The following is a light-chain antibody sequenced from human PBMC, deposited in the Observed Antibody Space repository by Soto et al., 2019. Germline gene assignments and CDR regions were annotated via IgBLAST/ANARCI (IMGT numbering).Light chain of an antibody. Sequence: DIQMTQSPSTLSASVGDRVTITCRASQSISSWLAWYQQKPGKAPKLLIYDASSLESGVPLRFSGSGSGTEFTLTITSLQPDDFATYYCQQYSSFLYTFGQGIKLEIK. J-gene: IGKJ2*01. V-gene: IGKV1-5*01. CDR3: QQYSSFLYT. CDR1: QSISSW. CDR2: DAS.